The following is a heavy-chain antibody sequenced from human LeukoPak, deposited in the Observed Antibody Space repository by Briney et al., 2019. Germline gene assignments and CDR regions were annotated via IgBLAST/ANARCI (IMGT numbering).Heavy chain of an antibody. D-gene: IGHD6-6*01. CDR1: GFTFSSYA. Sequence: GGSLRLSCAASGFTFSSYAMHWVRQAPGKGLEWVAVISYDGSNKYYADSVKGRFTISRDNSKNTLYLQMNSLRAEDTAVYYCARDPSGGDSSSFHDAFDIWGQGTMVTVSS. CDR2: ISYDGSNK. V-gene: IGHV3-30-3*01. CDR3: ARDPSGGDSSSFHDAFDI. J-gene: IGHJ3*02.